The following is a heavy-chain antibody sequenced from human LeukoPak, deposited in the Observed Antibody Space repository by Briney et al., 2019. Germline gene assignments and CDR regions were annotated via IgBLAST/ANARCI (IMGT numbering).Heavy chain of an antibody. V-gene: IGHV3-21*01. D-gene: IGHD5-12*01. J-gene: IGHJ4*02. CDR3: ARDLVFGSGYDY. CDR2: ISSSSTYI. Sequence: GGSLRLSCAASGFTFSSYTMSWVRQAPGKGLEWVSSISSSSTYIYYADSMKGRFTISRDNAKNSLYLQMDSLRAEDTAVYYCARDLVFGSGYDYWGQGTLVTVSS. CDR1: GFTFSSYT.